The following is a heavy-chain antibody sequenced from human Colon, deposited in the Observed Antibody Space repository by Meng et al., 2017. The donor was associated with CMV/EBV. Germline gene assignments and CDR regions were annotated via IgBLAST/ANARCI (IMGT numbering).Heavy chain of an antibody. V-gene: IGHV6-1*01. Sequence: GDRVSSNSAGWTGIRQSPSRGLEWLGRTYYRSKWYYDYAVSVQSRLSVIPDTSKNQFSLQLNSVTPEDTAVYYCARGSSLRLAFDYWGQGILVTVSS. CDR1: GDRVSSNSAG. CDR3: ARGSSLRLAFDY. D-gene: IGHD5/OR15-5a*01. J-gene: IGHJ4*02. CDR2: TYYRSKWYY.